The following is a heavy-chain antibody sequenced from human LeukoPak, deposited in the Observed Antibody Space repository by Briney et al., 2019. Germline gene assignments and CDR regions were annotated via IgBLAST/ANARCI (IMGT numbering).Heavy chain of an antibody. J-gene: IGHJ4*02. Sequence: PGGSLRLSCTFSGLTFRSHWMNSVRQAPGEGLEWVANINPGGNEIRSVDSVKGRSIISRDNAKNSLDLQMSSLRVEDTAVYYCMCWGTDNHWGQGILVTVSS. CDR3: MCWGTDNH. CDR2: INPGGNEI. D-gene: IGHD7-27*01. CDR1: GLTFRSHW. V-gene: IGHV3-7*01.